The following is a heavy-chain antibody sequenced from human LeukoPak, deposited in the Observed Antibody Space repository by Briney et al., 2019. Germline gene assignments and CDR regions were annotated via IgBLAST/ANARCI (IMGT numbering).Heavy chain of an antibody. CDR3: AKDRGRWSGWSRSFYFDY. J-gene: IGHJ4*02. CDR2: ISWDGGST. CDR1: GFTFDDYA. D-gene: IGHD3-3*01. V-gene: IGHV3-43D*03. Sequence: GGSLRLSCAASGFTFDDYAMHWVRQAPGKGLEWVSLISWDGGSTYYADSVKGRFTISRDNSKNSLYLQMNSLRAEDTALYYRAKDRGRWSGWSRSFYFDYWGQGTLVTVSS.